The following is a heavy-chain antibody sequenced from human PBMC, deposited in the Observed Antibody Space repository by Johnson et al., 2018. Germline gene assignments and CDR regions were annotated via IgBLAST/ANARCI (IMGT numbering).Heavy chain of an antibody. V-gene: IGHV3-13*01. D-gene: IGHD2-15*01. Sequence: VQLVESGGGLVQPGGSLRLSCAASGFTFSSYDMHWVRQATGKGLEWVSAIGTAGDTYYPGSVKGRFTISRENAKNSLYLQMNSLGAGDTAVYYCARGGSPNYYYMDVWGKGTTVTVSS. CDR2: IGTAGDT. CDR1: GFTFSSYD. CDR3: ARGGSPNYYYMDV. J-gene: IGHJ6*03.